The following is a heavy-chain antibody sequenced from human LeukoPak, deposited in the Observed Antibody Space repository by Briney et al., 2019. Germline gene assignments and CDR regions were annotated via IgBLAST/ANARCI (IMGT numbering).Heavy chain of an antibody. CDR3: ARSRRGYYMDV. Sequence: GASVKVSCKASGYPFSNYDVNWVRQAPGQGLEWMAWMNPGSGDTGYAQKFQGRLTMSSNISMNTASMGLRSLTSEDTAVYFCARSRRGYYMDVWGTGTPVTVSS. V-gene: IGHV1-8*01. CDR1: GYPFSNYD. CDR2: MNPGSGDT. J-gene: IGHJ6*03.